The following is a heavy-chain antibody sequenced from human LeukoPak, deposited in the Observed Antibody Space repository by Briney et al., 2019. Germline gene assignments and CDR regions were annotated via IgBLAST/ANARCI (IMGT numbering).Heavy chain of an antibody. CDR2: IRSNGSKK. J-gene: IGHJ4*02. V-gene: IGHV3-33*01. CDR1: GFPFTNNG. D-gene: IGHD2-2*02. CDR3: ARNLSYTSLDY. Sequence: LRLPRVASGFPFTNNGFHCVRQAPGKGLEWVGAIRSNGSKKYYADSVKGRFTISKDNSKSTLYLQMNSLSAEDTAVYYCARNLSYTSLDYGGQGTLVTVSS.